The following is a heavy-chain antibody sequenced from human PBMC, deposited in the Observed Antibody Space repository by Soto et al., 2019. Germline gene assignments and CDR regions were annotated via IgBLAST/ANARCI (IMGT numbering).Heavy chain of an antibody. CDR1: GFTFGDYV. J-gene: IGHJ4*02. Sequence: EVPLVESGGGLAQPGRSLTLSCTASGFTFGDYVMSWFRQAPGKGLEWVGFIRSKAYGGSAEYAASVKGRFTMSRDASQSXXYLQMNSLKTEDTAVYYCTRDSGCGGDCYGNYFDYWGQGTLVTVSS. V-gene: IGHV3-49*03. D-gene: IGHD2-21*02. CDR3: TRDSGCGGDCYGNYFDY. CDR2: IRSKAYGGSA.